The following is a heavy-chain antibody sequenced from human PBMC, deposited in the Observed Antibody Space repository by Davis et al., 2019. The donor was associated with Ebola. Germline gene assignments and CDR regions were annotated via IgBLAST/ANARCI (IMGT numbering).Heavy chain of an antibody. CDR1: GGTFSSYA. Sequence: ASVKVSCKASGGTFSSYAISWVRQAPGQGLEWMGWISTYKGNTNYAQKVQGRVTMTTETSTSTVYMELRTLRSDDTAVYYCARDKEYSSSSGYYYYYGMDVWGQGTTVTVSS. V-gene: IGHV1-18*01. J-gene: IGHJ6*02. CDR2: ISTYKGNT. CDR3: ARDKEYSSSSGYYYYYGMDV. D-gene: IGHD6-6*01.